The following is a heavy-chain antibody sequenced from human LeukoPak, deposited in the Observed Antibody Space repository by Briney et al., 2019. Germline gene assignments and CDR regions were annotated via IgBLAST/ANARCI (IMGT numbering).Heavy chain of an antibody. Sequence: SGPTLVNPTQTRTLTCTFSGFSLSTSGMCVSWIRQPPGKALEWLARIDWDDDKYYSTSLKTRLTISKDTSKNQVVLTMTNMDPVDTATYYCARDICPQHTKGCYYYYGMDVWGQGTTVTVSS. CDR1: GFSLSTSGMC. CDR3: ARDICPQHTKGCYYYYGMDV. CDR2: IDWDDDK. D-gene: IGHD2-2*01. V-gene: IGHV2-70*11. J-gene: IGHJ6*02.